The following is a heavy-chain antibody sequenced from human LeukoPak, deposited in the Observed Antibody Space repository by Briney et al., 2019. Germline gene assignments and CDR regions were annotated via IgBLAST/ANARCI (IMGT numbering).Heavy chain of an antibody. CDR2: ISSSGSTI. Sequence: GGSLRLSCAASGFTFSSYEMNWVRQAPGKGLEWVSYISSSGSTIYYADSVKGRFTISRDNAKNSLYLQMNSLRAEDTAVYYCARVPATWYYYYMDVWGKGTTVTISS. J-gene: IGHJ6*03. CDR3: ARVPATWYYYYMDV. D-gene: IGHD2-15*01. CDR1: GFTFSSYE. V-gene: IGHV3-48*03.